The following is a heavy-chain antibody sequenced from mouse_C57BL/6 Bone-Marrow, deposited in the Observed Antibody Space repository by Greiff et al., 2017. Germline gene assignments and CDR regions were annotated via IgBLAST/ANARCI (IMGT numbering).Heavy chain of an antibody. D-gene: IGHD1-1*01. CDR3: ARGIYYDGSSYGGWYFDV. CDR2: INPSSGYT. J-gene: IGHJ1*03. Sequence: VHLVESGAELAKPGASVKLSCKASGYTFTSYWMHWVQQRPGQGLEWIGYINPSSGYTKYNQKFKDKATLTADKSSSTAYMQLSSLTYEDSAVDYWARGIYYDGSSYGGWYFDVWGTGTTVTVSS. CDR1: GYTFTSYW. V-gene: IGHV1-7*01.